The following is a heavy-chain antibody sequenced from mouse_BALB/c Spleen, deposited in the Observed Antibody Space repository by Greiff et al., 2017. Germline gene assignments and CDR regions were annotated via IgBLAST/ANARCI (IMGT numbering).Heavy chain of an antibody. CDR1: GFTFSSYA. Sequence: EVQLVESGGGLVKPGGSLKLSCAASGFTFSSYAMSWVRQTPEKRLEWVATISSGGSYTYYPDSVKGRFTISRDKAKNTLYLQMSSLRSEDTAMYYCARRDNDVWGQGTTLTVSS. CDR2: ISSGGSYT. J-gene: IGHJ2*01. D-gene: IGHD2-4*01. CDR3: ARRDNDV. V-gene: IGHV5-9-3*01.